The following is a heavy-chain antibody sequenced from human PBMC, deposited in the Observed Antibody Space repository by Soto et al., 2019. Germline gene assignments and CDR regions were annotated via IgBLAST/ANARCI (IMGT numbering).Heavy chain of an antibody. D-gene: IGHD6-6*01. CDR1: RGTFSSYA. CDR3: AREARGIAARRGHFGY. J-gene: IGHJ4*02. V-gene: IGHV1-69*13. Sequence: GASVKVSCKASRGTFSSYAISWVRQAPVQGLEWMGGIIPIFGTANYAQKFQGRVTITADESTSTAYMELSSLRSEDTAVYYCAREARGIAARRGHFGYWGQGTLVTVSS. CDR2: IIPIFGTA.